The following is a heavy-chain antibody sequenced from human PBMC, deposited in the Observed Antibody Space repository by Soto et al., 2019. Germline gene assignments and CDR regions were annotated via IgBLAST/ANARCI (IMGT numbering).Heavy chain of an antibody. CDR2: INHSGST. V-gene: IGHV4-34*01. J-gene: IGHJ4*01. D-gene: IGHD5-18*01. CDR3: ASQEVDTPMQTYY. CDR1: GAALMSYY. Sequence: PSQALSLTCDGYGAALMSYYWSCIRQPPGKGLEWIGEINHSGSTNYNPSLKSRVTLSVDTSKNQFSLKLRSVTAADTAVYYCASQEVDTPMQTYYCGLGTLVIVPS.